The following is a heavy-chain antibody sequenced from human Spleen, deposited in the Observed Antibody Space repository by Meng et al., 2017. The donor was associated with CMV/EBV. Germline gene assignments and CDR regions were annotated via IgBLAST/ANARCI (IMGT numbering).Heavy chain of an antibody. Sequence: ISSSSYYWGWIRPPPGKGLEWIGSIYYSGSTYYNPSLKSRVTISVDTSKNQFSLKLSSVTAADTAVYYCAREKYCSSTSCYSVAFDYWGQGTLVTVSS. CDR3: AREKYCSSTSCYSVAFDY. D-gene: IGHD2-2*01. V-gene: IGHV4-39*01. J-gene: IGHJ4*02. CDR2: IYYSGST. CDR1: ISSSSYY.